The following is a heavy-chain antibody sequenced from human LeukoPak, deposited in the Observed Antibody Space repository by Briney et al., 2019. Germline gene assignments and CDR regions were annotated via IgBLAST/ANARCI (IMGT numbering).Heavy chain of an antibody. J-gene: IGHJ3*02. CDR1: GGSISSGGYY. V-gene: IGHV4-31*03. CDR3: ARVTYYDYVWGSYRYDAFDI. CDR2: IYYSGST. D-gene: IGHD3-16*02. Sequence: SQTLSLTCTVSGGSISSGGYYWSWIRQHPGKGPEWIGYIYYSGSTYYNPSLKSRVTISVDTSKNQFSLKLSSVTAADTAVYYCARVTYYDYVWGSYRYDAFDIWGQGTMVTVSS.